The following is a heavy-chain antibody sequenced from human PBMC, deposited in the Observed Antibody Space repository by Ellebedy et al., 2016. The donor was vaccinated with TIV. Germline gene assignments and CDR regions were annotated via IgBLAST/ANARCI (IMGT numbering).Heavy chain of an antibody. CDR1: GLPFTNSW. J-gene: IGHJ4*02. V-gene: IGHV3-7*01. CDR2: INSDGSER. Sequence: GESLKISXVASGLPFTNSWMTWVRQTPGKGLEWVASINSDGSERRYVDSVKGRFTISRDNAANSVFLQMNSLRAEDTAVYYCESGGSPEWGQGTLVTVSS. D-gene: IGHD2-15*01. CDR3: ESGGSPE.